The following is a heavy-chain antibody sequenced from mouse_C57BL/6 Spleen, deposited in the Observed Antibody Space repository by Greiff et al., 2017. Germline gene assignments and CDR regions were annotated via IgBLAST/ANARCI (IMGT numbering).Heavy chain of an antibody. J-gene: IGHJ3*01. CDR1: GYTFTDYE. V-gene: IGHV1-15*01. CDR2: IDPETGGT. CDR3: TREETVVAPY. Sequence: QVQLQQSGAELVRPGASVTLSCKASGYTFTDYEMHWVKQKPVHGLEWIGAIDPETGGTAYNQKFKGKAILTADKSSSPAYLELRSLTSEDSAVYYCTREETVVAPYWGQGTLVTVSA. D-gene: IGHD1-1*01.